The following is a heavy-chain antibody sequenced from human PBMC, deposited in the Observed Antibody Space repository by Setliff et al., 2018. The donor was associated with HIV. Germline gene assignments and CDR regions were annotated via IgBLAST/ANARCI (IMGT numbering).Heavy chain of an antibody. Sequence: SETLSLTCTVSGGSISSYYWSWIRQPPGKGLEWIGYIYYSGSTNYNPSLKSRVTISVGTSKNQFSLKLSSVTAADTAVYYCARAYDILTGYWGWFDPWGQGTLVTVS. CDR3: ARAYDILTGYWGWFDP. CDR2: IYYSGST. D-gene: IGHD3-9*01. CDR1: GGSISSYY. V-gene: IGHV4-59*01. J-gene: IGHJ5*02.